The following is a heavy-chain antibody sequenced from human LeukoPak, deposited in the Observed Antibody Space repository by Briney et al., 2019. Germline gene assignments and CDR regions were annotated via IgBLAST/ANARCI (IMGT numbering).Heavy chain of an antibody. J-gene: IGHJ4*02. Sequence: PSETLSLTCTASGGSISSYYWSWIRQPPGKGLEWIGYIYYSGSTNYNPSLKSRVTISVDTSKNQFSLRLSSVTAADTAVYYCARGGAVATDYWGQGTLVTVSS. CDR1: GGSISSYY. CDR2: IYYSGST. CDR3: ARGGAVATDY. V-gene: IGHV4-59*01. D-gene: IGHD6-19*01.